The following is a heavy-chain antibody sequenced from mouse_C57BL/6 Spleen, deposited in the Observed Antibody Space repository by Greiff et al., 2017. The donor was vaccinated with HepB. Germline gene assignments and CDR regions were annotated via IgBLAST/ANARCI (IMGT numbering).Heavy chain of an antibody. CDR3: ARDYYYGSSWFAY. CDR1: GYTFTDYN. V-gene: IGHV1-22*01. D-gene: IGHD1-1*01. Sequence: DVHLVESGPELVKPGASVKMSCKASGYTFTDYNMHWVKQSHGKSLEWIGYINPNNGGTSYNQKFKGKATLTVNKSSSTAYMELRSLTSEDSAVYYCARDYYYGSSWFAYWGQGTLVTVSA. J-gene: IGHJ3*01. CDR2: INPNNGGT.